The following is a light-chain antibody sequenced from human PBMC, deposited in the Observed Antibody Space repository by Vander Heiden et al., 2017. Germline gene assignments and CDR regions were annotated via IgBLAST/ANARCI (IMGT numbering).Light chain of an antibody. CDR2: AAS. J-gene: IGKJ3*01. CDR1: QYITSY. CDR3: QQSYSTLIFT. Sequence: DIQMTQSPSSLSASVGDRGTINGRASQYITSYLNWYQQKPGKAPKLLIYAASNLQSGVPSRFSRSGSGTDFTLTISSLQPEDFATYYCQQSYSTLIFTFGPGTKVEIK. V-gene: IGKV1-39*01.